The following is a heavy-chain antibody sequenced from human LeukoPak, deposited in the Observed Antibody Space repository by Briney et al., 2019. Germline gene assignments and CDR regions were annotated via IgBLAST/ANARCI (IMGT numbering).Heavy chain of an antibody. CDR1: GGTFSSYT. D-gene: IGHD2-2*01. CDR3: ARAKPYCSSTSCYEYHDAFDI. CDR2: IIPILGIA. V-gene: IGHV1-69*02. J-gene: IGHJ3*02. Sequence: ASVEVSCKASGGTFSSYTISWVRQAPGQGLEWMGRIIPILGIANYAQKFQGRVTITADKSTSTAYMELSSLRSEDTAVYYCARAKPYCSSTSCYEYHDAFDIWGQGTMVTVSS.